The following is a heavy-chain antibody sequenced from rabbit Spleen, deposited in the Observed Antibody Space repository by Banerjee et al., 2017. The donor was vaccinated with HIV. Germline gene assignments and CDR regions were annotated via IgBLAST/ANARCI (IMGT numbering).Heavy chain of an antibody. CDR2: IEPIFGNT. J-gene: IGHJ4*01. D-gene: IGHD2-1*01. CDR1: GFDFSNYG. CDR3: VRDQAGDADYGPYYLNL. V-gene: IGHV1S47*01. Sequence: QEQLVESGGGLVQPGGSLKLSCKASGFDFSNYGVSWVRQAPGKGLEWTGYIEPIFGNTYYANWVNGRFTISSHNAQNTLYLQLSSLTAADTATYFCVRDQAGDADYGPYYLNLWGPGTLVTVS.